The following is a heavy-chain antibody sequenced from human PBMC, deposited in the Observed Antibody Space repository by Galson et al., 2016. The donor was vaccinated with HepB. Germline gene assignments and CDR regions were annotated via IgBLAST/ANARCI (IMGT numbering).Heavy chain of an antibody. CDR1: GFTFRSYA. CDR3: ARDREGYYGSGRNRVWFDP. D-gene: IGHD3-10*01. CDR2: ISYDGSNK. Sequence: SLRLSCAASGFTFRSYAMHWVRQAPGKGLEWVAVISYDGSNKYYADSVKGRFTISRDNSKNTLYLQMNSLRAADTAVYYCARDREGYYGSGRNRVWFDPWGQGTLVTVSS. V-gene: IGHV3-30-3*01. J-gene: IGHJ5*02.